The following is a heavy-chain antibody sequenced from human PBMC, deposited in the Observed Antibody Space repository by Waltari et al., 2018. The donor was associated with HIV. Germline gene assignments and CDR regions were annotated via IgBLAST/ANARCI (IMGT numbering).Heavy chain of an antibody. CDR3: ARDGVGDAAFDY. V-gene: IGHV1-2*02. J-gene: IGHJ4*02. Sequence: QVQLLQSGPEVRKPGASVKVSCRASGYNFTGYYMHWVRQAPGQGLEWMGWINPNSGNTHLAQKFKGKVTMTRVTSIRTAYLEMRRLKSDDTAIYYCARDGVGDAAFDYWGPGTLVTVS. CDR2: INPNSGNT. CDR1: GYNFTGYY. D-gene: IGHD1-26*01.